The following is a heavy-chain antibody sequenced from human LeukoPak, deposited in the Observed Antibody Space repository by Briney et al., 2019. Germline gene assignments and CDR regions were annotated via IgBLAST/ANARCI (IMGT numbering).Heavy chain of an antibody. CDR1: GYTFTGYY. CDR2: INPNSGGT. CDR3: ARGRYYYDSSGYYNY. Sequence: GASVKVSCKASGYTFTGYYMHWVRQAPGQGLEWMGWINPNSGGTNYAKKFQGRVTMTRDTSISTAYMELSRLRSDDTAVYYCARGRYYYDSSGYYNYWGQGTLVTVSS. V-gene: IGHV1-2*02. D-gene: IGHD3-22*01. J-gene: IGHJ4*02.